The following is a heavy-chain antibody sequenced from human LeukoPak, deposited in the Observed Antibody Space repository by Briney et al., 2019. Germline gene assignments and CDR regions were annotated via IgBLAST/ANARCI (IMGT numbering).Heavy chain of an antibody. Sequence: PGGSLRLSCAASGFAFNSYAMNWVRQAPGKGLEWVSIISADGGSAYYADSVKGRFTISRDTSKNTLFLQINSLRADDTAVYYYAKDHYYSGSGTFFAAFHIWGQGTMVTVSS. V-gene: IGHV3-23*01. CDR1: GFAFNSYA. D-gene: IGHD3-10*01. CDR2: ISADGGSA. CDR3: AKDHYYSGSGTFFAAFHI. J-gene: IGHJ3*02.